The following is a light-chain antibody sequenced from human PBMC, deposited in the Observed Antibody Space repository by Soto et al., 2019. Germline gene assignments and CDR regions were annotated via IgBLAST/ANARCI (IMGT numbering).Light chain of an antibody. Sequence: QSVLTQPPSASGSPGQSFTISLAGTSSDVGGYNYVSWYQQYPGKVPKLMIYEVSERPSGVPDRFSGSKSGNTAFLTVSGLQAEDEADYYCLSYADTAYVFGTGTKVTVL. CDR3: LSYADTAYV. V-gene: IGLV2-8*01. CDR2: EVS. CDR1: SSDVGGYNY. J-gene: IGLJ1*01.